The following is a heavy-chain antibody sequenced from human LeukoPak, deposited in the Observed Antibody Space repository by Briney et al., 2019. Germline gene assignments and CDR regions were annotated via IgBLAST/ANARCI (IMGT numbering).Heavy chain of an antibody. J-gene: IGHJ4*02. CDR3: ARAVYSSSQIDY. CDR1: GYSISSRYY. CDR2: IYHSGST. D-gene: IGHD6-13*01. V-gene: IGHV4-38-2*02. Sequence: PSETLSLTCTVSGYSISSRYYWGWIRQPPGKGLEWIGSIYHSGSTYYNPSLKGRVTISVVTSKNQFSLRLSSVIATDTAVYYCARAVYSSSQIDYWGQGTLVPVSS.